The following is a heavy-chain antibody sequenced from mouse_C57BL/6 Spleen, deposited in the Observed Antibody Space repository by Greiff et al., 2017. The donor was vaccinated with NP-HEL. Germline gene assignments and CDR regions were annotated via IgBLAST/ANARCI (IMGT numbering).Heavy chain of an antibody. D-gene: IGHD1-1*01. CDR3: ARSYYYGSSYVDTWFAY. V-gene: IGHV1-64*01. Sequence: QVQLQQPGAELVKPGASVKLSCKASGYTFTSYWMHWVKQRPGQGLEWIGMIHPNSGSTNYNEKFKSKATLTVDKSSSTAYMRLSSLTSEDSAVYYCARSYYYGSSYVDTWFAYWGQGTLVTVSA. J-gene: IGHJ3*01. CDR1: GYTFTSYW. CDR2: IHPNSGST.